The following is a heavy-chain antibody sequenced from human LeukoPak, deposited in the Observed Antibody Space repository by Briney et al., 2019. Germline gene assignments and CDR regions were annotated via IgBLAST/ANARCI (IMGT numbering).Heavy chain of an antibody. J-gene: IGHJ4*02. CDR3: ARGRRLRGIAVANGYYFDY. D-gene: IGHD6-19*01. Sequence: ASVKVSCKASGYTFTGFYIHWVRQAPGQGLEWIGWINPNSGGTKYAQRFQGRVTMTRDTSISTAYMELNRLRSDDTAVYYCARGRRLRGIAVANGYYFDYWGQGTLVTVSS. CDR2: INPNSGGT. CDR1: GYTFTGFY. V-gene: IGHV1-2*02.